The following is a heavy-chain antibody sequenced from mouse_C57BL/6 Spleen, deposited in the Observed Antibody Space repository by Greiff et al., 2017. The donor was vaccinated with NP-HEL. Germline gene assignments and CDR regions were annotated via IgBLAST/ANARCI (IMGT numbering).Heavy chain of an antibody. CDR2: IDPSDSET. J-gene: IGHJ2*01. D-gene: IGHD1-1*01. V-gene: IGHV1-52*01. CDR3: ARGDATTVVADFDY. Sequence: QVQLQQPGAEMVRPGSSVKLSCKASGYTFTSYWMHWVKQRPIQGLEWIGNIDPSDSETHYNQKFKDKATLTVDKSSSTAYMQLSSLTSEDSAVYYCARGDATTVVADFDYWGKGTTLTVSS. CDR1: GYTFTSYW.